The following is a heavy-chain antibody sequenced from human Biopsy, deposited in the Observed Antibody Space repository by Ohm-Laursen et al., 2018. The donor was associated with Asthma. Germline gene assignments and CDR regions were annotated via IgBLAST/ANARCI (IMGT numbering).Heavy chain of an antibody. Sequence: GSLRLSCSAPGFTFSNYAMSWVRQAPGKGLEWVSSITGSGGFTYYADSVNGRFTVSRDDSKNTLYLQMNSLRPDDTAVYYCARDVMEWYLPAFDFWGQGTLVTVSS. D-gene: IGHD3-3*01. CDR1: GFTFSNYA. CDR3: ARDVMEWYLPAFDF. CDR2: ITGSGGFT. J-gene: IGHJ4*02. V-gene: IGHV3-23*01.